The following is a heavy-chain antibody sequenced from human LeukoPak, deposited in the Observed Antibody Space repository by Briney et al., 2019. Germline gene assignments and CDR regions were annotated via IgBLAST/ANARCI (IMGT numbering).Heavy chain of an antibody. CDR3: ARGTTVTPNYYFYGMDV. Sequence: ASVKVSCKTSGYTFTGYYMHWVRQAPGQGLEWMGWINPNSGGTNYAQKFQGRVTMTRDTSTSTVYMELSSLRSEDTALYYCARGTTVTPNYYFYGMDVWGPGTTVTVSS. J-gene: IGHJ6*02. V-gene: IGHV1-2*02. CDR1: GYTFTGYY. CDR2: INPNSGGT. D-gene: IGHD4-17*01.